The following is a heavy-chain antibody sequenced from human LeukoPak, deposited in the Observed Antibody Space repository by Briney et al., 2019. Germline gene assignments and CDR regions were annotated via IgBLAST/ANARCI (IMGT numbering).Heavy chain of an antibody. CDR3: ARGYLYYYDVSGYPFDY. J-gene: IGHJ4*02. CDR2: INPNSGGT. D-gene: IGHD3-22*01. Sequence: ASVKVSCKASGYTFTDYYMHWVRQAPGQGLEWMGWINPNSGGTNYAQKFQGRVTMTRDTSISTAYMELRRLRSDDTAVYYCARGYLYYYDVSGYPFDYWGQGTLVTVSA. CDR1: GYTFTDYY. V-gene: IGHV1-2*02.